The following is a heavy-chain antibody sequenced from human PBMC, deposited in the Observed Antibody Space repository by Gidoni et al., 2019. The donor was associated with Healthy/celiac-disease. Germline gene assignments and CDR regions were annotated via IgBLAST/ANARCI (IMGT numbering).Heavy chain of an antibody. CDR1: GFTFSSSS. V-gene: IGHV3-21*01. Sequence: EVQLVESGGGLVKPGGSLRLSCAASGFTFSSSSMNWVRQAPGKGLEWVSSISSSSSYIYYADSVKGRFTISRDNAKNSLYLQMNSLRAEDTAVYYCARDSGYCSSTSCYYFDYWGQGTLVTVSS. CDR3: ARDSGYCSSTSCYYFDY. J-gene: IGHJ4*02. CDR2: ISSSSSYI. D-gene: IGHD2-2*01.